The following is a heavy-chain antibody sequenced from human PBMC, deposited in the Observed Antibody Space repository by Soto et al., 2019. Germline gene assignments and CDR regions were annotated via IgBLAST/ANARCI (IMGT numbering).Heavy chain of an antibody. J-gene: IGHJ4*02. Sequence: EVQLVESGGGLVQPGGSLRLSCAASGFTFSSYSMNWVRQAPGKGLEWFSYISSSSSTIYYADSVKGRFPISRDNAKTSLYLQMNSLRYEDTAVYYCATLTGTTGVDYWAQGTLVTVSA. CDR3: ATLTGTTGVDY. CDR2: ISSSSSTI. CDR1: GFTFSSYS. V-gene: IGHV3-48*02. D-gene: IGHD1-7*01.